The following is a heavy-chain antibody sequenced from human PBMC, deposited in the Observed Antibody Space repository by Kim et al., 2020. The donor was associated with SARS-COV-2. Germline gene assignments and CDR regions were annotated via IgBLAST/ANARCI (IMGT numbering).Heavy chain of an antibody. J-gene: IGHJ4*02. CDR3: ARGKGLSPYFFDY. D-gene: IGHD3-16*02. Sequence: YADSVKGRFTISRDNSKNTLYLQMNSLRAEDTAVYYCARGKGLSPYFFDYWGQGTLVTVSS. V-gene: IGHV3-66*01.